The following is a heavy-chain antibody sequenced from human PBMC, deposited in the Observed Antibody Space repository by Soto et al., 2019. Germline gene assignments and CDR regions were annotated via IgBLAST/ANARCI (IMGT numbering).Heavy chain of an antibody. Sequence: ASVKVSCKASGYTFTNYGISWVRQAPGQRLEWMGWINAGNGDTKYSENFQGRVTITRDTSASTVYLDLSSLSSEDTAFYYCARTGHSGSYDYWGQGTLVTVSS. J-gene: IGHJ4*02. CDR2: INAGNGDT. CDR1: GYTFTNYG. V-gene: IGHV1-3*01. D-gene: IGHD3-22*01. CDR3: ARTGHSGSYDY.